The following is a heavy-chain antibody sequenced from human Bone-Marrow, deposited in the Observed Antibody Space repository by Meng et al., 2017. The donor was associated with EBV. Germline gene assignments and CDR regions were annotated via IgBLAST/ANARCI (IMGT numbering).Heavy chain of an antibody. Sequence: EVQLVESGGXXXXXGXPLXLSGAASGFTFSSYSMNWVRQAPGKGLEWVSSISSSSSYIYYADSVKGRFTISRDNAKNSLYLQMNSLRAEDTAVYYCAREDYDSSGTLDYWGQGTLVTVSS. V-gene: IGHV3-21*01. CDR2: ISSSSSYI. CDR3: AREDYDSSGTLDY. D-gene: IGHD3-22*01. J-gene: IGHJ4*02. CDR1: GFTFSSYS.